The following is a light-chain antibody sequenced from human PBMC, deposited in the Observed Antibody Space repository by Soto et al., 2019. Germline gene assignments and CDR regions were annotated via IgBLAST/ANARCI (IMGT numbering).Light chain of an antibody. CDR2: KAS. Sequence: DIQMTQSPSTLSASVGDSVSITCRASQSIHIWLAWYQQKPGKAPKLLIYKASNLHNGFPSRFSGSGSGTEFTLTISCLQTDDFANYYCHQYSTSPLTFGLGAKVVIK. CDR3: HQYSTSPLT. CDR1: QSIHIW. J-gene: IGKJ4*01. V-gene: IGKV1-5*03.